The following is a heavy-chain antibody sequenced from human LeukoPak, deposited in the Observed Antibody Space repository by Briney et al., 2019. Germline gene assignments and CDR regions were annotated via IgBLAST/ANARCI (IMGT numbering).Heavy chain of an antibody. CDR3: TRDSGHHRTDC. V-gene: IGHV4-59*05. CDR1: GGSISSYY. Sequence: SETLSLTCTVSGGSISSYYWSWIRQPAGKGLEWIGSVYHSGNTYYNPYLKSRATVSVDTSKNQFSLRLSSVTAADTAIYYCTRDSGHHRTDCWGQGTLVTVSS. D-gene: IGHD1-26*01. CDR2: VYHSGNT. J-gene: IGHJ4*02.